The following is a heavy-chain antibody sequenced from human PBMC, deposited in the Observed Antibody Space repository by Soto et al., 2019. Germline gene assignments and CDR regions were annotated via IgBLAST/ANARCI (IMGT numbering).Heavy chain of an antibody. V-gene: IGHV6-1*01. CDR2: TYYRSKWYN. Sequence: SQTLSLTCAISGDSVSSNSAAWNWIRQSPSRGLEWLGRTYYRSKWYNDYAVSVKSQITINPDTSKNQFSLKLSSVTAADTAVYYCARIYGSGDFHGGYYGMDVWGQGTTVTVSS. J-gene: IGHJ6*02. CDR3: ARIYGSGDFHGGYYGMDV. D-gene: IGHD3-10*01. CDR1: GDSVSSNSAA.